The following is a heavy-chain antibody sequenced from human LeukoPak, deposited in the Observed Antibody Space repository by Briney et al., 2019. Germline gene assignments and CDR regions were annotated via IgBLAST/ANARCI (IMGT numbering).Heavy chain of an antibody. J-gene: IGHJ4*02. D-gene: IGHD3-10*01. V-gene: IGHV4-38-2*01. CDR3: AGFTPAVDY. CDR2: IYHSGGT. CDR1: GYSISSGHY. Sequence: PSEALSLTCAVSGYSISSGHYWGWIRQPPGKGLEWIGSIYHSGGTYYNPSLKSRVTISVDTSKNQFSLKMKSVTAADTAVYYCAGFTPAVDYCSQGTLVTVSS.